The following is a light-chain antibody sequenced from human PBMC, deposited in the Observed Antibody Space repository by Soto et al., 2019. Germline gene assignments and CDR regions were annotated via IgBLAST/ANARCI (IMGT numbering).Light chain of an antibody. CDR2: GAS. CDR3: QQYFNWPLTWT. CDR1: QSIRTN. V-gene: IGKV3-15*01. Sequence: EIVLTQSPATLSVSAGGTVTLSCRASQSIRTNVAWYQQIPGQAPRLLVYGASTRATGVPARFSGSGSGIEFPLTISSLQSEDSAFYYCQQYFNWPLTWTLGPETKVQIK. J-gene: IGKJ3*01.